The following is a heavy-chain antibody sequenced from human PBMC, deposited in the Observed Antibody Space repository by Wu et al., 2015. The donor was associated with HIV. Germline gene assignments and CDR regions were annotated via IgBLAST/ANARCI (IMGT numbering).Heavy chain of an antibody. CDR1: GYTFTDYY. D-gene: IGHD3/OR15-3a*01. V-gene: IGHV1-2*02. J-gene: IGHJ6*02. CDR3: ARTRNYYFGMDV. CDR2: INPKSGGT. Sequence: QVQLVQSGAEVKNPGASVKVSCKASGYTFTDYYMHWVRQAPGQGFEWMGWINPKSGGTDYAQKFQGRVTMTRDTSISTAYMELGSLRPDDTAVYYCARTRNYYFGMDVVGPRDHGHRLF.